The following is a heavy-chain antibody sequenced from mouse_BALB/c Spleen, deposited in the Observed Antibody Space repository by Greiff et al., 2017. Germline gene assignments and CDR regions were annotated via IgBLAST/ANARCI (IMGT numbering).Heavy chain of an antibody. D-gene: IGHD2-1*01. CDR3: ARVYGKRGAMDY. CDR1: GYTFTDYA. Sequence: QVQLQQSGAELVRPGVSVKISCKGSGYTFTDYAMHWVKQSHAKSLEWIGVISTYYGDASYNQKFKGKATMTVDKSSSTAYMELARLTSEDSAIYYCARVYGKRGAMDYWGQGTSVTVSS. V-gene: IGHV1S137*01. CDR2: ISTYYGDA. J-gene: IGHJ4*01.